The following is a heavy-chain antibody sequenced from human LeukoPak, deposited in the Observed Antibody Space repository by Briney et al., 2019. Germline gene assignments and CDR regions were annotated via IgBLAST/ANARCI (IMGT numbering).Heavy chain of an antibody. J-gene: IGHJ5*02. Sequence: PSETLSLTCTVSGGSISTYYWSWIRQPAGKGLEWIGRVHTSGSTNYNPSLKSRVTISVDNSKNQFSLKLSSVTAADTAIYYCARGLVGTTGEQNWFDPWGKGTLVTVSS. CDR1: GGSISTYY. V-gene: IGHV4-4*07. CDR3: ARGLVGTTGEQNWFDP. D-gene: IGHD1-26*01. CDR2: VHTSGST.